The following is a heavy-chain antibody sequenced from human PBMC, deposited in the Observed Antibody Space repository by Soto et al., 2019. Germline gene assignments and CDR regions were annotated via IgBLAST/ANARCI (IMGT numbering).Heavy chain of an antibody. D-gene: IGHD1-26*01. CDR2: IYYSGST. Sequence: SETLSLTCTVSGGSISSYYWSWIRQPPGKGLEWIGYIYYSGSTNYNPSLKSRVTISVDTSKNQFSLKLSSVTAADTAVCYCARDTPGATLGYFDYWGQGTLVTVSS. CDR3: ARDTPGATLGYFDY. J-gene: IGHJ4*02. CDR1: GGSISSYY. V-gene: IGHV4-59*01.